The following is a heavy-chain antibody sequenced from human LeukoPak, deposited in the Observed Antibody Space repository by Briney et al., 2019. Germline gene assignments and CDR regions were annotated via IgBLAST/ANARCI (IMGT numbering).Heavy chain of an antibody. J-gene: IGHJ4*02. CDR1: GGSFSSITYY. V-gene: IGHV4-39*01. D-gene: IGHD6-13*01. CDR2: IDYSGSA. Sequence: SETLSLTGTVSGGSFSSITYYWCGVRQPPGKGLEWFGIIDYSGSAYYTPSLKSRVTISLDTSKNHFSLQLSSLTAADTAVYYCARHAGGIAAVGTRPFDYWGQGTLVTVSS. CDR3: ARHAGGIAAVGTRPFDY.